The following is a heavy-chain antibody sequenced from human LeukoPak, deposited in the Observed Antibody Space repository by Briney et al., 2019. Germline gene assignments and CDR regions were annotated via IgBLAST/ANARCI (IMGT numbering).Heavy chain of an antibody. D-gene: IGHD5-12*01. J-gene: IGHJ4*02. V-gene: IGHV4-34*01. CDR2: INHSRYT. CDR3: TRAVAGHPD. Sequence: PSETLSLTCAVSGVPFSNYYWSWVRQSPRQGLEWIGEINHSRYTNYNPPLKSRVTMSIDTSKNQFSLRLTSVTAADTGVYYCTRAVAGHPDWGQGTLVTVSS. CDR1: GVPFSNYY.